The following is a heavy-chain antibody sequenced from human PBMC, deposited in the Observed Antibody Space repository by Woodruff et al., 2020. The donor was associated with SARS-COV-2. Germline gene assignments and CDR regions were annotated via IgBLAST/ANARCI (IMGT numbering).Heavy chain of an antibody. CDR3: ARDCSGGSCLTY. D-gene: IGHD2-15*01. J-gene: IGHJ4*02. Sequence: GLEWVSYISSSSSYTNYADSVKGRFTISRDNAKNSLYLQMNSLRAEDTAVYYCARDCSGGSCLTYWGQGTLVTVSS. V-gene: IGHV3-11*06. CDR2: ISSSSSYT.